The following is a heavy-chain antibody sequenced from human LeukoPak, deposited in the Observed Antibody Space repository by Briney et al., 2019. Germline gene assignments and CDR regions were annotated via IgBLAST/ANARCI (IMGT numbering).Heavy chain of an antibody. V-gene: IGHV6-1*01. CDR1: GDSVSSNSAA. D-gene: IGHD6-13*01. CDR2: TYYRSKWYN. Sequence: SQTLSLTCAISGDSVSSNSAAWNWIRQSPSRGLEWLGRTYYRSKWYNDYAVSVKSRITINPDTSKNQFSLQLNSVTPEDTAVYYCARDVPQAAAGTINAFDIWGQGTMVTVSS. CDR3: ARDVPQAAAGTINAFDI. J-gene: IGHJ3*02.